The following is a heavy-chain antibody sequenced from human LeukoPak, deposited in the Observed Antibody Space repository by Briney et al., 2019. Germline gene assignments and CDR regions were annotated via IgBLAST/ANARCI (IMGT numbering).Heavy chain of an antibody. CDR1: GFTVSSNY. J-gene: IGHJ3*02. CDR3: AKVGDYGDLKDYDAFDI. V-gene: IGHV3-53*05. Sequence: GGSLRLSCAASGFTVSSNYMSWVRQAPGKGLEWVSVIYSGGSTYYADSVKGRLTISRDNSKNTLYLQMNSLRAEDTAVYYCAKVGDYGDLKDYDAFDIWGQGTMVTVSS. CDR2: IYSGGST. D-gene: IGHD4-17*01.